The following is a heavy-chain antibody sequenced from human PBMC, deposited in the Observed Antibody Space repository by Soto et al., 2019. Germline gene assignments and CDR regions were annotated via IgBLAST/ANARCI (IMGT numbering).Heavy chain of an antibody. J-gene: IGHJ6*02. V-gene: IGHV3-30*18. CDR2: ISYDGSNK. D-gene: IGHD6-19*01. CDR1: GFTFSSYG. CDR3: AKDGAGTGPLYYYGMDV. Sequence: QVQLAESGGGVVQPGRSLRLSCAASGFTFSSYGMHWVRQAPGKGLEWVAVISYDGSNKYYADSVKGRFTISRDNSKNTLYLQMNSLRAEDTAVYYCAKDGAGTGPLYYYGMDVWGQGTTVTVSS.